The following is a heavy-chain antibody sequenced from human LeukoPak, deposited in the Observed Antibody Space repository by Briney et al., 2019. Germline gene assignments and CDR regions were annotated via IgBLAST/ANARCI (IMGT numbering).Heavy chain of an antibody. Sequence: ASVTVSCKASGYSFTGYYIHWVRQAPGQGLEWMGWIDTDSGDTQYTQKYRGGVTMTRDTSIRTAYMELTRLRSDDTAVFYCARSVDGYADWGGGSLVTVSS. V-gene: IGHV1-2*02. CDR2: IDTDSGDT. CDR1: GYSFTGYY. CDR3: ARSVDGYAD. J-gene: IGHJ4*02. D-gene: IGHD5-24*01.